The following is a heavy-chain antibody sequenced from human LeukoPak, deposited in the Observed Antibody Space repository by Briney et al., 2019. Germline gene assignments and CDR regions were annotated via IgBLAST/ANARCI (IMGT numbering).Heavy chain of an antibody. D-gene: IGHD3-3*01. Sequence: KPSATLSLTCGVSGGSVTSTNWWTWVRQPPGKGLDRIGEVHDDGRTKYNPSVKSRLTLSVDLSENHISLRLTSVTAADTAVYYCAREGGFYRPLDYSGQGTLVTVSS. V-gene: IGHV4-4*02. CDR1: GGSVTSTNW. CDR2: VHDDGRT. CDR3: AREGGFYRPLDY. J-gene: IGHJ4*02.